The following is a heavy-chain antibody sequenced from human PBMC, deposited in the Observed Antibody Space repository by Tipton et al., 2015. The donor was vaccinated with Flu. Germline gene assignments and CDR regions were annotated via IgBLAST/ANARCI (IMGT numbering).Heavy chain of an antibody. CDR3: ARQMYYFASGTSDAFDI. J-gene: IGHJ3*02. V-gene: IGHV4-61*02. CDR2: IYTNGNT. Sequence: TLSLTCTVSGGSISRGSYYYNWIRQPAGEGLEWIGRIYTNGNTNYKASLKSRVTISIDRSKNQFSLKLTSVTAADTAVYYCARQMYYFASGTSDAFDIWGQRTLVTVSS. CDR1: GGSISRGSYY. D-gene: IGHD3-10*01.